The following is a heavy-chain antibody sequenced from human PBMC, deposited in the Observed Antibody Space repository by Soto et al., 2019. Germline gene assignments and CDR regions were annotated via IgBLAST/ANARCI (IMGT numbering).Heavy chain of an antibody. J-gene: IGHJ6*02. D-gene: IGHD2-2*02. V-gene: IGHV3-15*07. CDR1: GFTFSNAW. Sequence: GFTFSNAWMNWVRQAPGKGLEWVGRIKSKTDGGTTDYAAPVKGRFTISRDNAKNTLYLQMNSLRAEDTAVYYCAREWALDCSSTSCHTYYYYGMDVWGQGTTVTVSS. CDR3: AREWALDCSSTSCHTYYYYGMDV. CDR2: IKSKTDGGTT.